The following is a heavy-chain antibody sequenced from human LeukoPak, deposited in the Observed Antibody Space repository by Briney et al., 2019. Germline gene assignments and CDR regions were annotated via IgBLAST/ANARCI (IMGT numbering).Heavy chain of an antibody. V-gene: IGHV4-61*02. CDR1: GGSISSGSYY. D-gene: IGHD5-18*01. CDR3: ARDRYSYGSYYYYYYMDV. Sequence: SSETLSLTCTVSGGSISSGSYYWRWIRQPAGKGLEWIGRIYTSGSTNYNPSLKSRVTISVDTSKSPFSLKLSSVTAADTAVYYCARDRYSYGSYYYYYYMDVWGKGTTVTVSS. J-gene: IGHJ6*03. CDR2: IYTSGST.